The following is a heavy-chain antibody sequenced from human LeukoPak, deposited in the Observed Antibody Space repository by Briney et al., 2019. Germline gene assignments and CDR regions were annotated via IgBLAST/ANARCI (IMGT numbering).Heavy chain of an antibody. Sequence: SETLSLTCTVSGGSLSSFYWSWIRQPPGKGLEWIGSIYYSGGTTYNPSLKSRVTISVDTSKSQFSLKLSSVTAADTAVYYCARSNRGVRGEYFDYWGQGTLVTVSS. J-gene: IGHJ4*02. D-gene: IGHD3-10*01. CDR2: IYYSGGT. V-gene: IGHV4-59*01. CDR3: ARSNRGVRGEYFDY. CDR1: GGSLSSFY.